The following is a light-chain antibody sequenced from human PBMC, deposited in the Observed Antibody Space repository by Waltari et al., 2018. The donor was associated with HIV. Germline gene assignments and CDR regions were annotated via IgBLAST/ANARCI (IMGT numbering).Light chain of an antibody. CDR1: SSDVGGYGY. CDR2: EVN. J-gene: IGLJ2*01. V-gene: IGLV2-8*01. CDR3: CSYAGTNSYVV. Sequence: HSALAQPPSASGSPGQSVTISCTGTSSDVGGYGYVSWYQQHPGKAPKLMISEVNKRPSGVPDRFSGSKSGNTAFLTVSGLLAEDEADYYCCSYAGTNSYVVFGGGTKLTVL.